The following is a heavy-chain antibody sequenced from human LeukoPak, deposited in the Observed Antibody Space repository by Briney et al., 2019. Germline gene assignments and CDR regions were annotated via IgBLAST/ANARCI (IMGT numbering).Heavy chain of an antibody. D-gene: IGHD2/OR15-2a*01. CDR3: AREGPRGNSQFDY. Sequence: QTGGSLRLSCAASGFTFSSYGMHWVRQAPGKGLEWVALIRYDGSNKYHTDSVKGRLTISRDNSKNTLYLQMNSLRAEDTAIYYCAREGPRGNSQFDYWGQGTLVTVSS. J-gene: IGHJ4*02. CDR1: GFTFSSYG. CDR2: IRYDGSNK. V-gene: IGHV3-30*02.